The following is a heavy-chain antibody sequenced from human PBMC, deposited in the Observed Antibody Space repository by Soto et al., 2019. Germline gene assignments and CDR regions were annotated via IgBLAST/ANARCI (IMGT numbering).Heavy chain of an antibody. CDR3: ARDYEEEQQSGRLDY. V-gene: IGHV1-18*01. J-gene: IGHJ4*02. Sequence: QVQLVQSGAEVKKPGASVKVSCKASGYTFTSYSISWVRQAPGQGLEWMGWISAYNGNTNYVQNLQGRVTMPTDTSTSTAYMEMRSLRSDDTAVYYCARDYEEEQQSGRLDYWGQGTLVTVSS. CDR2: ISAYNGNT. CDR1: GYTFTSYS. D-gene: IGHD6-13*01.